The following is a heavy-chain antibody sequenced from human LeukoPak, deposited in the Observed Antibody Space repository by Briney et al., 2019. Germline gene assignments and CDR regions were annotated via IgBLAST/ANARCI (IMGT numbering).Heavy chain of an antibody. CDR3: AKEVIAAGGNFEY. V-gene: IGHV3-30*18. J-gene: IGHJ4*02. CDR2: ISYDGNNK. CDR1: GFTFSTSI. Sequence: PGGSLRPSCAASGFTFSTSIMHWVRQAPGKGLEWVAVISYDGNNKYYADSVKGRFTISRDNSKSTLYVQMNSLRAEDTAVYYCAKEVIAAGGNFEYWGQGTLVTVSS. D-gene: IGHD6-13*01.